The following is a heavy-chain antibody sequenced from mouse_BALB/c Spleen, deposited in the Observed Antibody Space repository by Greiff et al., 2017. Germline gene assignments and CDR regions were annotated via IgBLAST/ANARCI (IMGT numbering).Heavy chain of an antibody. CDR1: GYTFTDYA. D-gene: IGHD2-1*01. J-gene: IGHJ3*01. CDR2: ISTYYGDA. Sequence: QVQLQQSGAELVRPGVSVKISCKGSGYTFTDYAMHWVKQSHAKSLEWIGVISTYYGDASYNQKFKGKATMTVDKSSSTAYMELARLTSEDSAIYYCARGDYGNWNPWGQGTLVTVSA. CDR3: ARGDYGNWNP. V-gene: IGHV1S137*01.